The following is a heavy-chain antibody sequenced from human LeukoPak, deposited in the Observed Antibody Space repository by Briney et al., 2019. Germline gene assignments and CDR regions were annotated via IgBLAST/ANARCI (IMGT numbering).Heavy chain of an antibody. J-gene: IGHJ4*02. Sequence: GGSLRLSCAASGFTFSSYAMNWVRQAPGKGLEWVSAISGSGGSTYYADSVKGRFTISRDNSKNTLYLQMNSLRAEDTAVYYCAISVATGGTQPYFDYWGQGTLVTVSS. D-gene: IGHD3-16*01. CDR1: GFTFSSYA. V-gene: IGHV3-23*01. CDR3: AISVATGGTQPYFDY. CDR2: ISGSGGST.